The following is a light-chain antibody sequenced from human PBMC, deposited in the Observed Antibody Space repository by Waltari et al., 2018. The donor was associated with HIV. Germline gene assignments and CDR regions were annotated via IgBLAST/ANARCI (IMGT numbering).Light chain of an antibody. J-gene: IGLJ2*01. CDR2: DVS. V-gene: IGLV2-11*01. CDR3: YSYAGSLL. CDR1: STDVGGYNY. Sequence: QSALTQPRSVSGSPGQSVTIPCPGSSTDVGGYNYVSWNQQHPAKAPNLIIYDVSERPSGVPDRFSGSKSGNRASLTISGLQAEDEADYYCYSYAGSLLFGGGTKLTVL.